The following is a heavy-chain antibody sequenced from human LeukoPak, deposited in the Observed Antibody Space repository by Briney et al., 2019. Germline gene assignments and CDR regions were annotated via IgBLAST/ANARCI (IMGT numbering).Heavy chain of an antibody. J-gene: IGHJ5*02. V-gene: IGHV4-34*01. Sequence: SETLSLTCAVYGGSFSGYYWSWIRQPPGKGLEWIGSIYHSGSTYYNPSLKSRVTISVDTSKNQFSLKLSSVTAADTAVYYCARAGRDHPTNWFDPWGQGTLVTVSS. CDR2: IYHSGST. CDR1: GGSFSGYY. CDR3: ARAGRDHPTNWFDP. D-gene: IGHD1-26*01.